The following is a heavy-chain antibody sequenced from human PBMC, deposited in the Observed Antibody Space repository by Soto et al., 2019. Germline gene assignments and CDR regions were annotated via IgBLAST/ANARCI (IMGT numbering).Heavy chain of an antibody. Sequence: GALKVSCTVSGCTCGDYAMSWVRQAPGRGLDWVGFIISKAYGGTTEYAASVKGIFTISRDDSKSIAYLQMNSLKTEDTAVYYCTRAPFSYGFFYYYGMDVWGQGTTVTLS. CDR2: IISKAYGGTT. CDR1: GCTCGDYA. J-gene: IGHJ6*02. D-gene: IGHD3-3*01. CDR3: TRAPFSYGFFYYYGMDV. V-gene: IGHV3-49*04.